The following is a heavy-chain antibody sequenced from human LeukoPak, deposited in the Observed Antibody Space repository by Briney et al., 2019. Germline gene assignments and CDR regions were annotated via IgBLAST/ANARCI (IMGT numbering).Heavy chain of an antibody. CDR2: INHSGST. J-gene: IGHJ5*02. CDR3: ARGKSGLFGELLRGSWFDP. CDR1: GGSFSSYY. Sequence: SETLSLTCAVYGGSFSSYYWSWIRQPPGKGLEWIGEINHSGSTNYNPSLKSRVTISVDTSKNQFSLKLSSVTAADTAVYYCARGKSGLFGELLRGSWFDPWGQGTLVTVSS. V-gene: IGHV4-34*01. D-gene: IGHD3-10*02.